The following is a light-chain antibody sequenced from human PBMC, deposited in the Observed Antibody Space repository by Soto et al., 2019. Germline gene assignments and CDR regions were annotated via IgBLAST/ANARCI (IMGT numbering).Light chain of an antibody. Sequence: QSALTQPPSASGSPGQSVTISCTGTSSDVGAYKYVSWYQQYPGKAPKLMIYEVSKRPSGVPDRFSGSKSGNTASLTVSGLQAEDEADYYCTSYASSNIWVFGGGTKLTVL. CDR3: TSYASSNIWV. CDR1: SSDVGAYKY. CDR2: EVS. J-gene: IGLJ3*02. V-gene: IGLV2-8*01.